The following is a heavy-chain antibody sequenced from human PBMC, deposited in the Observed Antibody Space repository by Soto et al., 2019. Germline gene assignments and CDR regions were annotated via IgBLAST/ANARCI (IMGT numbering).Heavy chain of an antibody. V-gene: IGHV1-69*01. J-gene: IGHJ5*02. D-gene: IGHD5-12*01. CDR1: GGTFSSYA. CDR3: ALPQQWLRLDWFDP. Sequence: QVQLVQSGAEVKKPGSSVKVSCKASGGTFSSYAISWVRQAPGQGLEWMGGIIPIFGTANYAQKFQGRVTITADESTSTAYMELSSLRSEDTAMYYCALPQQWLRLDWFDPWGQGTLVTVSS. CDR2: IIPIFGTA.